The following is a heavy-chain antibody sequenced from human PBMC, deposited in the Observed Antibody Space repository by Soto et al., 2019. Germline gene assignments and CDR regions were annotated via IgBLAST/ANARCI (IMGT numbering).Heavy chain of an antibody. CDR1: ECSFSSYA. V-gene: IGHV1-69*13. J-gene: IGHJ6*02. CDR2: IIPIFDTT. CDR3: ASRGALWFGELLEYYYYYYGMDV. Sequence: SVTVSCKASECSFSSYAISWVRQAPGQGLEWMRGIIPIFDTTNYAQKFQGRVTITADESTNTAYMELSSLRSEDTAVYYCASRGALWFGELLEYYYYYYGMDVWGQGTTVTVSS. D-gene: IGHD3-10*01.